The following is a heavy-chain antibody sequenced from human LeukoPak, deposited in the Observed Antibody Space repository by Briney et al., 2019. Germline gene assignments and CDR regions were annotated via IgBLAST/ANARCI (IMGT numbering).Heavy chain of an antibody. D-gene: IGHD5-18*01. J-gene: IGHJ4*02. Sequence: PSETLSLTCTVSGESISGFYWTWIRQPPGKGLEWIGYIYYSGSTNYNPSLKSRVTISVDTSKNQFSLELSSVTAADTAVYYCARDREYSYGADYWGQGTLVTVSS. CDR1: GESISGFY. V-gene: IGHV4-59*01. CDR3: ARDREYSYGADY. CDR2: IYYSGST.